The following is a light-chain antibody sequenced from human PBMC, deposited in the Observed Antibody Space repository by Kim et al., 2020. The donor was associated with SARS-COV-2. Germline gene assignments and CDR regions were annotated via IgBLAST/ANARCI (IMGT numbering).Light chain of an antibody. CDR3: SAWDSSLSAWV. CDR2: RNN. V-gene: IGLV10-54*01. CDR1: SNNVGNEG. J-gene: IGLJ3*02. Sequence: QAGLTQPPSVSKGLRQTATLTCTGNSNNVGNEGVGWLQQHQGHPPKLLSYRNNDRPPGISDRLSASRSGNTASLTITGLQPADEADYYCSAWDSSLSAWVFGGGTQLTVL.